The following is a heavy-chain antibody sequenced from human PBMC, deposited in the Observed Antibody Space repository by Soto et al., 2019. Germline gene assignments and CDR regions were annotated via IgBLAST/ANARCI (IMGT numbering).Heavy chain of an antibody. CDR3: ARGVATIGP. CDR2: IYYSGST. CDR1: GDSISSYY. J-gene: IGHJ5*02. D-gene: IGHD5-12*01. Sequence: SETLSLTCTVSGDSISSYYWSWIRQPPGKGLEWIGYIYYSGSTNYNPSLKSRFTISVDTPKNQFSLKLTSVTAADTAVYYCARGVATIGPWGQGTLVTVSS. V-gene: IGHV4-59*01.